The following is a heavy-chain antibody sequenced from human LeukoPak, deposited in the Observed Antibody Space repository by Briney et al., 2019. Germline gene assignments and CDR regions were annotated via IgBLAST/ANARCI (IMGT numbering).Heavy chain of an antibody. Sequence: ASVKVSCKASGYTFTSYGISWVRQAPGQGLEWMGWISAYNGNTNYAQKFQGRVTMTRDTSTSTVYMELSSLRSEDTAVYYCARGPPGGNAEYFQHWGQGTLVTVSS. CDR3: ARGPPGGNAEYFQH. V-gene: IGHV1-18*01. CDR1: GYTFTSYG. J-gene: IGHJ1*01. CDR2: ISAYNGNT. D-gene: IGHD1-26*01.